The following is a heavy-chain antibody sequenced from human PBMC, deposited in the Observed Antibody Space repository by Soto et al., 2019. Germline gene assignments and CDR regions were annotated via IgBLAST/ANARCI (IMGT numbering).Heavy chain of an antibody. J-gene: IGHJ6*02. CDR3: AREFIAAAGTYYYYYGMDV. Sequence: SETLSLTCAVSGGSISSSNWWSWVRQPPGKGLEWIGEIYHSGGTNYNPSLKSRVTISVDKSKNQFSLKLSSVTAADTAVYYSAREFIAAAGTYYYYYGMDVWGHGTTVTVSS. D-gene: IGHD6-13*01. V-gene: IGHV4-4*02. CDR1: GGSISSSNW. CDR2: IYHSGGT.